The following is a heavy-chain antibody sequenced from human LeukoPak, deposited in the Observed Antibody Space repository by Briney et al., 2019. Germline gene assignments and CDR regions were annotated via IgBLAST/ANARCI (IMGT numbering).Heavy chain of an antibody. V-gene: IGHV5-51*01. CDR2: IYPGDSDT. J-gene: IGHJ6*02. D-gene: IGHD3-3*02. Sequence: GESLKISCKGSGYSFTSYWIGWVRPMPGKGLEGMGFIYPGDSDTRYSPSFQGQVTISADKSISTAYLQWSSLKASDTAMYYCAGSHFRGYYYYGMDVWGQGTTVTVSS. CDR3: AGSHFRGYYYYGMDV. CDR1: GYSFTSYW.